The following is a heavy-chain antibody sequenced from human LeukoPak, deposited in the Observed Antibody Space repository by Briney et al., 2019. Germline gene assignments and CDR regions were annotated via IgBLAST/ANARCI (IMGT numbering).Heavy chain of an antibody. CDR2: ISSSSSTI. CDR3: ARIYSYGYEVFDY. V-gene: IGHV3-48*04. Sequence: GGSLRLSCAASGFTFSSYSMNWVRQAPGKGLEWVSYISSSSSTIYYADSVKGRFTISRDNAKNSLYLQMNSLRAEDTAVYYCARIYSYGYEVFDYWGQGTLVTVSS. CDR1: GFTFSSYS. J-gene: IGHJ4*02. D-gene: IGHD5-18*01.